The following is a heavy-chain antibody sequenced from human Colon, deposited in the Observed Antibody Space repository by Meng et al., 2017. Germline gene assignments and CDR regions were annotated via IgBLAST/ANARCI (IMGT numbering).Heavy chain of an antibody. J-gene: IGHJ4*02. CDR1: GFTLSSYW. Sequence: EVQLEESGGGVVPPGGSLRLSCAASGFTLSSYWMHWVRQVPGKGLVGVSRLNNDGSRADYADSVNGRFTISRDNAWNTLFLQMHSLRAEDTAVYYCARSGYKNGYDYWGQGTLVTVSS. CDR2: LNNDGSRA. D-gene: IGHD5-18*01. CDR3: ARSGYKNGYDY. V-gene: IGHV3-74*01.